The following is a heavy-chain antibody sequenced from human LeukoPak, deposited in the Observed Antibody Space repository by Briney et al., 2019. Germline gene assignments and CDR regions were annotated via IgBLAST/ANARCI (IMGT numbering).Heavy chain of an antibody. CDR2: ISYDGSNK. CDR1: GFTFSSYG. V-gene: IGHV3-30*03. D-gene: IGHD2-21*02. Sequence: PGGSLRLSCAASGFTFSSYGMHWVRQAPGKGLEWVAVISYDGSNKYYADSVKGRFTISRDNSKNTLYLQMNSLRAEDTAVYYCARELRCGGDCQKYFYGMDVWGQGTTVTVSS. CDR3: ARELRCGGDCQKYFYGMDV. J-gene: IGHJ6*02.